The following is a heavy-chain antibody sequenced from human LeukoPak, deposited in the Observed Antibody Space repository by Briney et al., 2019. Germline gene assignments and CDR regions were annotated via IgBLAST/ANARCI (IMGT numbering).Heavy chain of an antibody. CDR3: ARRRESSGLIFDY. D-gene: IGHD6-19*01. V-gene: IGHV1-69*05. CDR2: IIPIFGTA. CDR1: GGTFSSYA. J-gene: IGHJ4*02. Sequence: SVKVSCKASGGTFSSYAISWVRQAPGQGLEWMGRIIPIFGTANYAQKFQGRVTITTDESTSTAYMELSSLRSEDTAVCYCARRRESSGLIFDYWGQGTLVTVSS.